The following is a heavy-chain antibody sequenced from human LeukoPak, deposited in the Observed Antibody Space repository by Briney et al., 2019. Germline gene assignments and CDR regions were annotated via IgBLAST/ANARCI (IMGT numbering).Heavy chain of an antibody. V-gene: IGHV1-2*02. Sequence: ASVKVSCKASGYTFTSYGISWVRQAPGQGLEWMGWINPNSGGTNYAQKFQGRVTMTRDTSISTAYMELSRLRSDDTAVYYCARVVAVAGPLHFDYWGQGTLVTVSS. CDR2: INPNSGGT. J-gene: IGHJ4*02. D-gene: IGHD6-19*01. CDR3: ARVVAVAGPLHFDY. CDR1: GYTFTSYG.